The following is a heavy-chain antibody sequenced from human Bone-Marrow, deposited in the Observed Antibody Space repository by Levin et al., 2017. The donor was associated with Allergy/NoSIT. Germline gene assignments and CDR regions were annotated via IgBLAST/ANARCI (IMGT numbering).Heavy chain of an antibody. CDR1: GGSISSSNW. Sequence: PSETLSLTCAVSGGSISSSNWWSWVRQPPGKGLEWIGEIYHSGSTNYNPSLKSRVTISVDKSKNQFSLKLSSVTAADTAVYYCARGIGYYYDHCFDYWGQGTLVTVSS. V-gene: IGHV4-4*02. J-gene: IGHJ4*02. CDR3: ARGIGYYYDHCFDY. D-gene: IGHD3-22*01. CDR2: IYHSGST.